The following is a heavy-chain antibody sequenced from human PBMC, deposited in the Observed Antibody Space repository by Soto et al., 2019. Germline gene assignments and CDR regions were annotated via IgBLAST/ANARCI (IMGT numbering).Heavy chain of an antibody. D-gene: IGHD3-9*01. V-gene: IGHV4-34*01. CDR2: INYSGST. CDR1: GGSFSGYY. J-gene: IGHJ4*02. CDR3: ARFVLSGYYNDF. Sequence: PSETLSLTCAVNGGSFSGYYWTWIRQPPGKGLEWIGEINYSGSTKYNPSLESRVTISAHASKNQVSLKLSSVTAADTAVYFCARFVLSGYYNDFWGQGAPVTVSS.